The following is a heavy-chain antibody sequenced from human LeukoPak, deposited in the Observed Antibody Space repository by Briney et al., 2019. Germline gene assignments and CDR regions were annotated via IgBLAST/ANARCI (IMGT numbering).Heavy chain of an antibody. CDR2: INHSGST. V-gene: IGHV4-34*01. CDR1: GGSFSGYY. Sequence: SETLSLTCAVYGGSFSGYYWSWIRQPPGKGLEWIGEINHSGSTNYNPSLKSRVTISVDTSKNQFSLKLSSVTAADTAVYYCARGTAMVTFNYWGQGTLVTVSS. J-gene: IGHJ4*02. D-gene: IGHD5-18*01. CDR3: ARGTAMVTFNY.